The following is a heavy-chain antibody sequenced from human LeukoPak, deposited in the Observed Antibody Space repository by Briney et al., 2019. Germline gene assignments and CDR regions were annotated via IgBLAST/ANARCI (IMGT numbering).Heavy chain of an antibody. V-gene: IGHV4-34*01. Sequence: PSETLSLTCAVYGGSFSGYYWSWIRQPPGKGLEWIGEINHSGSTNYNPSLKSRVTISVDTSKNQFSLKLSSVTAADTAVYYCARLIMRGPTDYWGQGTRVTVSS. D-gene: IGHD3-16*01. CDR2: INHSGST. J-gene: IGHJ4*02. CDR3: ARLIMRGPTDY. CDR1: GGSFSGYY.